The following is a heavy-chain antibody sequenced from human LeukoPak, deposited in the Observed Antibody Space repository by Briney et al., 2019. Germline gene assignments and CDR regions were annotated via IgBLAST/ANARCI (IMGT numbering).Heavy chain of an antibody. CDR2: IYHSGST. D-gene: IGHD6-13*01. Sequence: SETLSLTCTVSGGSISNYYWSWIRQPPGKGLECIGYIYHSGSTTYNPSLKSRVTISLDTSKNQFSLKLTSVTAADTAVYYCARSGSGSWYWYVWGEGSTVTVSS. V-gene: IGHV4-59*01. CDR3: ARSGSGSWYWYV. J-gene: IGHJ6*04. CDR1: GGSISNYY.